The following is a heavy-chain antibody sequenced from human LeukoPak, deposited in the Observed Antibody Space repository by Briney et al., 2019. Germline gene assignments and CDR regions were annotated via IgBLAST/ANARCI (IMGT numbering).Heavy chain of an antibody. V-gene: IGHV3-53*01. D-gene: IGHD2-2*01. CDR1: GFTVSSNC. Sequence: TGGSLRLSCTASGFTVSSNCMSWVRQAPEKGLEWVSFIYSSDATYYADSVKGRFTVKGRFTISRDNSKNTLYLRMNSLRAEDTAVYYCAKGTHSGTMKPPFDYWGQGTLVTVSS. J-gene: IGHJ4*02. CDR3: AKGTHSGTMKPPFDY. CDR2: IYSSDAT.